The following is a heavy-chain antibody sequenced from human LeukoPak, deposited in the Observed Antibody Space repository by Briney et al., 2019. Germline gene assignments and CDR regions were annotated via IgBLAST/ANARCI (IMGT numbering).Heavy chain of an antibody. CDR3: AKEDPAIILGIDY. D-gene: IGHD5-18*01. Sequence: PGESLRLSCAASGFTFSSYAMSWVRQAPGKGLEWVSAVTGSGGSTYYADSVRGRFTISRDNSKNTLFLQLDSLRVEGTAVYYCAKEDPAIILGIDYWGQGALVIVSS. CDR1: GFTFSSYA. J-gene: IGHJ4*02. V-gene: IGHV3-23*01. CDR2: VTGSGGST.